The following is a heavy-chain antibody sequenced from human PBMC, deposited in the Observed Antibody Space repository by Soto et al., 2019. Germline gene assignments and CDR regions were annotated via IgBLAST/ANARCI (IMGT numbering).Heavy chain of an antibody. D-gene: IGHD3-10*01. J-gene: IGHJ4*02. CDR3: ARDFFGNHYFDP. V-gene: IGHV4-38-2*02. CDR1: GYSISSGYQ. CDR2: IFHSGTT. Sequence: ETLSLTCAVSGYSISSGYQWGWIRQPPGKGLEWIGNIFHSGTTSYNPSLKSRVTVSVDTSKNQISLNLTSVTAADTAIYYCARDFFGNHYFDPWGQGTLVTVSS.